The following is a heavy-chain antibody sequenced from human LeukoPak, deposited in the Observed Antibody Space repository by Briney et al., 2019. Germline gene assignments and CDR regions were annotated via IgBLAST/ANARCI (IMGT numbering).Heavy chain of an antibody. D-gene: IGHD6-13*01. CDR1: GGSVNSSTYH. CDR3: ARGAAAGTYPSGY. Sequence: PSETLSLTCPVYGGSVNSSTYHWGWVLQPPGKGLVWIGSVYFDGSTHDNPSHSSGVAISVDTSKNQFSLKLTSVTAADTAVYYCARGAAAGTYPSGYGGQGTLVTVSS. CDR2: VYFDGST. V-gene: IGHV4-39*07. J-gene: IGHJ4*02.